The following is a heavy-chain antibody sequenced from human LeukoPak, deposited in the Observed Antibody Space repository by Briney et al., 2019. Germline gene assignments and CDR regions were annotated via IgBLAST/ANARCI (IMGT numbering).Heavy chain of an antibody. J-gene: IGHJ5*02. CDR3: ARGRGYDFWSGYNRQSLNWFDP. Sequence: SETLSLTCTVSGGSISSGGYYWSWIRQHPGKGLEWIGYIYYSGSTYYNPSLKSRVTISVDTSKNQFSLKLSSVTAADTAVYYCARGRGYDFWSGYNRQSLNWFDPWGQGTLVTVSS. D-gene: IGHD3-3*01. CDR1: GGSISSGGYY. V-gene: IGHV4-31*03. CDR2: IYYSGST.